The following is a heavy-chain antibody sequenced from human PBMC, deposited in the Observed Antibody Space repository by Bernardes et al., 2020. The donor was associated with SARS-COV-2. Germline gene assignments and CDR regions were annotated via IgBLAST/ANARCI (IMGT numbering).Heavy chain of an antibody. V-gene: IGHV3-23*01. CDR1: GFTFISYA. CDR3: ATDAYFEFGSGQPFQY. Sequence: GGSLRLSCAASGFTFISYAMSWFRQAPGKGLELFSPITGIGTSTYYADSVRGRFSISRDKSKKTLYLQMKTLRAEDTAVYYCATDAYFEFGSGQPFQYWGQGIMVTVSS. D-gene: IGHD3-3*01. J-gene: IGHJ1*01. CDR2: ITGIGTST.